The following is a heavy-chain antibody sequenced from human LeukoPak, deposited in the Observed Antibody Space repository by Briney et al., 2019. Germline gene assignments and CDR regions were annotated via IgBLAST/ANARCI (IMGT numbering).Heavy chain of an antibody. CDR1: GGSISSSHW. V-gene: IGHV4-4*02. J-gene: IGHJ6*03. Sequence: SETLSLTCTVSGGSISSSHWWSWVRQPPGKGLEWIGEIYHSGSTNYNPSLKSRVTISVDKSKNQFSLKLSSVTAADMAVYYCARQEVNYYYYMDVWGKGTTVTVSS. CDR2: IYHSGST. CDR3: ARQEVNYYYYMDV.